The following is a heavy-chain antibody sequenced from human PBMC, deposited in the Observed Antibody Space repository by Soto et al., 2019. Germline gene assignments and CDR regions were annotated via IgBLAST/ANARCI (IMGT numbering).Heavy chain of an antibody. CDR1: GFTFSSYG. D-gene: IGHD4-17*01. V-gene: IGHV3-33*01. CDR3: ARDLSGDYGALDT. J-gene: IGHJ3*02. CDR2: IWYDGSNK. Sequence: GGSLRLSCAPSGFTFSSYGMHWARQAPGKGLEWVAVIWYDGSNKVYADSVKGRFTISRDNSKNTLYLQMNSLRAQDTAVYYCARDLSGDYGALDTWGQGTMVTVSS.